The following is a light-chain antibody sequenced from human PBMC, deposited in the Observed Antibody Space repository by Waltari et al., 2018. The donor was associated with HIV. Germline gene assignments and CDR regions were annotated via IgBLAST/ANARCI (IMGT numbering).Light chain of an antibody. V-gene: IGKV3-20*01. J-gene: IGKJ1*01. CDR3: QHYGYSPT. CDR1: QSVSSNY. CDR2: GVF. Sequence: IVLTQSPGTLSLSPGERATVSCRASQSVSSNYLAWYQQKPGQDPRLLIYGVFTRATGIPDRFSGSGSGTDFTLTVSRLEPEDFAVYYCQHYGYSPTFGQGTKVEIK.